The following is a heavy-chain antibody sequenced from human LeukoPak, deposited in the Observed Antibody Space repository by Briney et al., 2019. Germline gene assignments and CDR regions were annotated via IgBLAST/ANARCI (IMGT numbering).Heavy chain of an antibody. CDR2: INHSGST. CDR3: ARGGRYCSSTSCYKRKDFDY. J-gene: IGHJ4*02. Sequence: SETLSLTCAVYGGSFSGYYWSWIRQPPGRGLEWIGEINHSGSTSYNPSLKSRVTISVDTSKNQFSLKLSSVTAADTAVYYCARGGRYCSSTSCYKRKDFDYWGQGTLVTVSS. V-gene: IGHV4-34*01. D-gene: IGHD2-2*02. CDR1: GGSFSGYY.